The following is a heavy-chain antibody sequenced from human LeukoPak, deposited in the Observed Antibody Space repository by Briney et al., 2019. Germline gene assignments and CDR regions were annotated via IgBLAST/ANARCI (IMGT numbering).Heavy chain of an antibody. CDR3: AREGEQQLDEIIDY. V-gene: IGHV3-7*01. D-gene: IGHD6-13*01. CDR2: IKQDGSEK. Sequence: GGSLRLSCAASGFTFSSYWMSWVRQAPGKGLEWVANIKQDGSEKYYVDSVKGRFTISRDNAKNSLYLQMNSLRAEDTAVYYCAREGEQQLDEIIDYWGQGTLVTVSS. J-gene: IGHJ4*02. CDR1: GFTFSSYW.